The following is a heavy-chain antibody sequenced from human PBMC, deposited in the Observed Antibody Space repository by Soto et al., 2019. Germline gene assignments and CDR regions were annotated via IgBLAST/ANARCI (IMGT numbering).Heavy chain of an antibody. J-gene: IGHJ6*02. D-gene: IGHD1-26*01. V-gene: IGHV4-59*08. Sequence: QVPLQESGPGLVKPSETLSLSCTVSGGSISNYYWSWFRQTPGKGLEWIGYVHDSWASNYNPTLKSRVAISLDTSKSQFYRKLTSVTATDTAVYSCARQGCGALHGLVDVGGQGTTVTVSS. CDR2: VHDSWAS. CDR1: GGSISNYY. CDR3: ARQGCGALHGLVDV.